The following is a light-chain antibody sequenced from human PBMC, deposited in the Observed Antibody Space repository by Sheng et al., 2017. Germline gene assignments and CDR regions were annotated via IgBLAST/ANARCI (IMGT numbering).Light chain of an antibody. CDR2: DDD. J-gene: IGLJ2*01. CDR3: HSYETTNQI. CDR1: SGTIGSNY. V-gene: IGLV6-57*01. Sequence: FVLTQPHSVSASPGQTVTISCTRSSGTIGSNYVQWYQQRPGSSPTTVIYDDDQRPSGVPDRFSGSIDSSSNSASLTISGLETEDEADYYCHSYETTNQIFGGGTKLTVL.